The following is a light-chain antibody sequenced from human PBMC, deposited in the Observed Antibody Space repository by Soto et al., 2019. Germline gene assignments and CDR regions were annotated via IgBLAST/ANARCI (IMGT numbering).Light chain of an antibody. V-gene: IGLV2-14*01. CDR3: SSYTSSSTYV. CDR1: SSDVGNYNY. Sequence: QSALTQPASVSGSPGQSITISCTGTSSDVGNYNYVSWYQQYAGKAPKLMIFDVSDRPSGVSNRFSVSKSGNTASLTISVLQAEDEAGYYCSSYTSSSTYVFGTGTKLTVL. CDR2: DVS. J-gene: IGLJ1*01.